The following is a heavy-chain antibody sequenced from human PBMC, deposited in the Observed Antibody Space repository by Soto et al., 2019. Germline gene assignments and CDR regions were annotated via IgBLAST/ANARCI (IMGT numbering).Heavy chain of an antibody. CDR1: GGTFSSYA. V-gene: IGHV1-69*13. Sequence: SVKVSCKASGGTFSSYAISWVRQAPGQGLEWMGGIIPIFGTANYAQKFQGRVTITADESTSTAYMELSSLRSEDTAVYYCARDPGYSSGWYDYWGQGTLVTVSS. D-gene: IGHD6-19*01. CDR3: ARDPGYSSGWYDY. CDR2: IIPIFGTA. J-gene: IGHJ4*02.